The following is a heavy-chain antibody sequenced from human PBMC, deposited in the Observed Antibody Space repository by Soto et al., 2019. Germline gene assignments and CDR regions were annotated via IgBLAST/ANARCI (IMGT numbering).Heavy chain of an antibody. CDR1: GRSISSSSFH. CDR2: IYYSGST. CDR3: ARRERAAGTDWWFDP. J-gene: IGHJ5*02. V-gene: IGHV4-39*01. Sequence: PSETLSLTCTVSGRSISSSSFHSGWIGQPPGKGLEWIGSIYYSGSTYYSPSLKSRVTISVDTSKNQFSLKLSSVTAADTAVYYCARRERAAGTDWWFDPWGQGTLVTVSS. D-gene: IGHD6-13*01.